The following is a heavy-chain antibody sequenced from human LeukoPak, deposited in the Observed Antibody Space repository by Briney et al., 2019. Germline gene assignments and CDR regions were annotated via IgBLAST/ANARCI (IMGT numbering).Heavy chain of an antibody. CDR2: ITYSGSA. D-gene: IGHD1-1*01. CDR1: GGSFRGYY. V-gene: IGHV4-34*01. CDR3: ARVNNWPSGMDV. J-gene: IGHJ6*04. Sequence: SETLSLTCAVYGGSFRGYYWSWIRQPPAKGLVWVGEITYSGSANYIPSLNSRVTISVDASNNQFSLRLSSVTAADTAGDYCARVNNWPSGMDVWGKGSTVTVSS.